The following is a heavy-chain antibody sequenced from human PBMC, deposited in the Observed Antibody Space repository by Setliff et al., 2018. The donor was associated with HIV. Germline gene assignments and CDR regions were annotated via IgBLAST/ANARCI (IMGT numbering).Heavy chain of an antibody. CDR3: ARGRNGGLFTLLVVLDY. CDR1: AFTFSDYW. V-gene: IGHV3-23*01. CDR2: ISGRGGGT. J-gene: IGHJ4*02. D-gene: IGHD2-2*01. Sequence: LRLSCRASAFTFSDYWMTWVRQAPGKGLEWVSSISGRGGGTYYADSVKGRFTVSRDNSGSTLYLQLNSLRADDTAVYYCARGRNGGLFTLLVVLDYWGQGTPVTVSS.